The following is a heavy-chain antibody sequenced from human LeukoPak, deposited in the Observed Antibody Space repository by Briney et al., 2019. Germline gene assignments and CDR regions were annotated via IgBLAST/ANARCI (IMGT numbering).Heavy chain of an antibody. D-gene: IGHD2-8*01. CDR2: ISGSSSYI. V-gene: IGHV3-21*01. J-gene: IGHJ4*02. CDR3: ARMVTSQYYFDY. CDR1: GFTFSTYT. Sequence: GGSLRLSCVVSGFTFSTYTMNWVRQSPGKGLEWVSSISGSSSYIYYADSVKGRFTISRDNAENSLYLQMNSLKAEDTAVYYCARMVTSQYYFDYWGQGTLVTVSS.